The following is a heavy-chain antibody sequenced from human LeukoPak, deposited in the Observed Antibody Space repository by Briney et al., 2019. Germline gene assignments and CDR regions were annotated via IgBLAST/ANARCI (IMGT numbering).Heavy chain of an antibody. J-gene: IGHJ4*02. CDR2: ISSSSSYI. Sequence: GGSLRLSCAASGFTFSSYSMNWVRQAPGKGLEWVSSISSSSSYIYYADSVKGRFTISRDNAKNSLYLQMNSLRAEDTAVYYCAGDSTYYYDSSGYIVWGQGTLVTVSP. D-gene: IGHD3-22*01. CDR1: GFTFSSYS. CDR3: AGDSTYYYDSSGYIV. V-gene: IGHV3-21*01.